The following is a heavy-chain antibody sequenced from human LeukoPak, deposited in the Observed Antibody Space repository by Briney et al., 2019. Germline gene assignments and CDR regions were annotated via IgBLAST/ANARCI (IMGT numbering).Heavy chain of an antibody. CDR1: GFNFDDYG. CDR2: ISWNGGST. D-gene: IGHD1-26*01. Sequence: GGSLRLSCAASGFNFDDYGMTWVRQAPGEGLEWVSGISWNGGSTQYVDSVKGRFTISRDNAKNSLYLQMNSLRGEDTAFYFCARGSGSYSTYFDFWGQGTLVTVSS. V-gene: IGHV3-20*04. J-gene: IGHJ4*02. CDR3: ARGSGSYSTYFDF.